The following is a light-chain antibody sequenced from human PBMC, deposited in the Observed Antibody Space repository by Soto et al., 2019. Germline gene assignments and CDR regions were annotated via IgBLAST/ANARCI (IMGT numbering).Light chain of an antibody. J-gene: IGKJ1*01. CDR3: QQYYSPWT. CDR1: QSVLYSSNNKNY. CDR2: WAS. Sequence: DIVMTQSPDPLAVSLGERATINCKSSQSVLYSSNNKNYLAWYQQKSGQPPKLLIYWASTRESGVPDRFSGSGSGTDFTLIISSLQAEDVAVYYCQQYYSPWTFGQGTKVEIK. V-gene: IGKV4-1*01.